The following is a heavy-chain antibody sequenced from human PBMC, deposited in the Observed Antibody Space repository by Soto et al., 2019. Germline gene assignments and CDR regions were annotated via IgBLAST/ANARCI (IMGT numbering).Heavy chain of an antibody. CDR1: GGSISSGDYY. Sequence: QVQLQESGPGLVKPSQTLSLTCTVSGGSISSGDYYWSWIRQPPEKGLEWIGYIYYSGSTYYNPSLKRRVTLSVATSKNQVSLKLSSVTAADTAVYYCARLTPGYSSGWFIDYWGQGTLVTVSS. D-gene: IGHD6-19*01. CDR2: IYYSGST. CDR3: ARLTPGYSSGWFIDY. V-gene: IGHV4-30-4*01. J-gene: IGHJ4*02.